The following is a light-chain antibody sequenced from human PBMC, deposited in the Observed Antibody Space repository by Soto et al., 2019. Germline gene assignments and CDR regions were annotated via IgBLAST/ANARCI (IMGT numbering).Light chain of an antibody. CDR1: QGVSANH. V-gene: IGKV3-20*01. J-gene: IGKJ3*01. CDR2: GAS. Sequence: DIVLTQSPGTLSLSPGERATLSCRASQGVSANHLTWYQQKPGQAPRLLMCGASTRATGIPDRFSGGGSGTDFTHTFSRLEPEDFAVYFCQQYSRSPFTFGPGTKVDI. CDR3: QQYSRSPFT.